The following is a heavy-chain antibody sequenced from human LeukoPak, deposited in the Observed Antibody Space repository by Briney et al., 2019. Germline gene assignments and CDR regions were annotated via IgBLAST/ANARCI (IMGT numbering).Heavy chain of an antibody. V-gene: IGHV1-69*02. J-gene: IGHJ6*03. D-gene: IGHD2-2*03. Sequence: SVKVSCKASGGTFSSYTISWVRQAPGQGLEWMGRIIPILGIANYAQKFQGRVTITADKSTSTAYMELSSLRSEDTAVYYCASPGYCSSTSCPMRNYYYYYMDVWGKGTTVTVSS. CDR3: ASPGYCSSTSCPMRNYYYYYMDV. CDR2: IIPILGIA. CDR1: GGTFSSYT.